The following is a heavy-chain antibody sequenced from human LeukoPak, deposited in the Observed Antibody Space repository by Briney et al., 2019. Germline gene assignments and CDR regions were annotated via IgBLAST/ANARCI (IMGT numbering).Heavy chain of an antibody. CDR1: GYTFISHY. D-gene: IGHD2-21*01. V-gene: IGHV1-2*02. Sequence: ASVKVSCKASGYTFISHYVHWVRQAPGQGLEWMGWINPYSGATNYAQKFQGRVTMTRDTSISTAYMDLSSLKSDDTAVYYCARAHIGNDLFIDYWGQGTLVTVSS. J-gene: IGHJ4*02. CDR3: ARAHIGNDLFIDY. CDR2: INPYSGAT.